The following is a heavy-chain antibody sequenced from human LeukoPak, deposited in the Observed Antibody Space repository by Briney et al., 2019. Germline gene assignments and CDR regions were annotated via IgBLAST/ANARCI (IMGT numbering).Heavy chain of an antibody. J-gene: IGHJ5*02. CDR2: INHSGST. CDR1: GGSFSGYY. V-gene: IGHV4-34*01. CDR3: ARHEAPYSSSWYDGYNWFDP. Sequence: PSETLSLTCAVYGGSFSGYYWSWIRQPPGKGLEWIGEINHSGSTNYNPSLKSRVTISVDTSKNQFSLKLSSVTAADTAVYYCARHEAPYSSSWYDGYNWFDPWGQGTLVTVSS. D-gene: IGHD6-13*01.